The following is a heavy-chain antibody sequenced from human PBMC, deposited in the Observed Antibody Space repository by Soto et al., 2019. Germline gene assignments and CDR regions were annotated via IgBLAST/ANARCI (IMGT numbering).Heavy chain of an antibody. CDR1: RFAFSDYT. CDR3: AIDDITGRNNRFGP. D-gene: IGHD1-20*01. CDR2: ISSSSTYI. Sequence: GGSLRLSWAASRFAFSDYTMNWVRQAPGKGLEWVSSISSSSTYIYYADSVKGRFTISRDNAKNSLFLQMNSLRAEDTAVYYWAIDDITGRNNRFGPWGQGNLVTVA. J-gene: IGHJ5*02. V-gene: IGHV3-21*01.